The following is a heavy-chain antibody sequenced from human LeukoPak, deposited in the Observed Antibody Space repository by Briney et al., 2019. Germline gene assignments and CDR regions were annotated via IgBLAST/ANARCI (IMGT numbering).Heavy chain of an antibody. V-gene: IGHV4-59*01. CDR3: ARVEYGDYGWFDP. J-gene: IGHJ5*02. Sequence: SETLSLTCTVSGDSISTYYWTCIRQPPGKGLEWIGYISDSGSTNYNPSLKSRVTISLDTSKNQFSLKLISLTAADTAAYYCARVEYGDYGWFDPWGQGTLVTVSS. CDR2: ISDSGST. D-gene: IGHD4-17*01. CDR1: GDSISTYY.